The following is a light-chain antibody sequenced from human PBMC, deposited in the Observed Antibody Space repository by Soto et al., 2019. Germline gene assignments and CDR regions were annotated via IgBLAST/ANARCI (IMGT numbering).Light chain of an antibody. V-gene: IGLV2-14*01. CDR1: SSDVGGYNY. J-gene: IGLJ1*01. CDR2: DVS. Sequence: QSVLTQPASVSGSPGQSITISCTGTSSDVGGYNYVSWYQQHPGRAPKLMIHDVSNRPSGISNRFSGSKSGNTASLTISGLQAEDEADYYCSSYTSSSTLRGVFGTGTKVTVL. CDR3: SSYTSSSTLRGV.